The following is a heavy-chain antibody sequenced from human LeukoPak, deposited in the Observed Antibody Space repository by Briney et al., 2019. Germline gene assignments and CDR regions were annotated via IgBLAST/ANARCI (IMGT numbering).Heavy chain of an antibody. Sequence: GESLKISCRGSGYTFTNYWIGWVRQMPGKGLEWMGIIYPGDSETRYGPSFQGQVTFSVDKSISTTYLQWSSLKASDTAMYYCARHVPPLPAALPHYSNFFMDVWGNGTTVTVS. CDR3: ARHVPPLPAALPHYSNFFMDV. CDR1: GYTFTNYW. CDR2: IYPGDSET. V-gene: IGHV5-51*01. J-gene: IGHJ6*03. D-gene: IGHD2-2*01.